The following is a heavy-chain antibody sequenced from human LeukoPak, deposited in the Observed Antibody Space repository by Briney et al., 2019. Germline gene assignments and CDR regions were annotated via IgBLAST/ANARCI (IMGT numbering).Heavy chain of an antibody. J-gene: IGHJ4*02. CDR2: ISVGGSTT. CDR3: AKGQLAAAANMDN. CDR1: GFIFSSYA. V-gene: IGHV3-23*01. D-gene: IGHD6-13*01. Sequence: AGGSLRLSCAASGFIFSSYAMNGGRQAPGEGVGWVSAISVGGSTTYYADSVKGRFTLSRDNSKNTLYLQMNSLSAEDTAVYYCAKGQLAAAANMDNWGQGTLATVSS.